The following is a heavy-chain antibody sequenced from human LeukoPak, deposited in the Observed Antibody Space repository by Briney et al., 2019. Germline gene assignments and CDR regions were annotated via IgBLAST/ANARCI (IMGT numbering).Heavy chain of an antibody. CDR1: GFTFSSYT. J-gene: IGHJ4*02. Sequence: GGSLRLSCTASGFTFSSYTMSWVRQAPGKGLKWVSTITTGGPNTYYADSVEGRFTVSRDDSKNTLYLQMNSLRAEDTAVYYCAKDGGLWVSAHWGDSWGRGTLVTVSS. V-gene: IGHV3-23*01. CDR3: AKDGGLWVSAHWGDS. CDR2: ITTGGPNT. D-gene: IGHD7-27*01.